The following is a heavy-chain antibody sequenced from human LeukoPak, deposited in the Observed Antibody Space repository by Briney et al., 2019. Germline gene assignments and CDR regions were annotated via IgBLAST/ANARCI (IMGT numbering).Heavy chain of an antibody. CDR1: GFTFSSYA. V-gene: IGHV3-30-3*01. D-gene: IGHD4-17*01. CDR2: ISYDGSNK. J-gene: IGHJ4*02. Sequence: GGSLRLSCAASGFTFSSYAMHWVRQAPGKGLEWVAVISYDGSNKYYADSVKGRFTISRDNSKNTLYLQMNSLRAEDTAVYYCARGRYGDPFDYWGQGTLVTVSS. CDR3: ARGRYGDPFDY.